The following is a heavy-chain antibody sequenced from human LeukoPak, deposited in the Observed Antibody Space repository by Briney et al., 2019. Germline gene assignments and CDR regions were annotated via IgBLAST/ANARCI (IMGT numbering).Heavy chain of an antibody. V-gene: IGHV4-39*07. J-gene: IGHJ3*02. D-gene: IGHD3-10*01. CDR1: GGSISSSSYY. CDR3: ARSRFRDAFDI. Sequence: SETLSLTCTVSGGSISSSSYYWGWIRQPPGKGLEWIGSIYTSGSTNYNPSLKSRVTMSVDTSKNQFSLKLSSVTAADTAVYYCARSRFRDAFDIWGQGTMVTVSS. CDR2: IYTSGST.